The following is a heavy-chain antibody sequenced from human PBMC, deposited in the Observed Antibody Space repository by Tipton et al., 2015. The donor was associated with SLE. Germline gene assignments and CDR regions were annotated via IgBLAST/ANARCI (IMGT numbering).Heavy chain of an antibody. CDR3: ARRDFWTGYFDY. CDR1: GASITSHY. J-gene: IGHJ4*02. Sequence: LRLSCVVSGASITSHYWSWIRQPPGKGLEWIGYIYYSGSTNYHPSLRGRGTISVDTSKNQFSLKLNSVTAADTAVYYCARRDFWTGYFDYWGQGTLVTVSS. D-gene: IGHD3/OR15-3a*01. V-gene: IGHV4-59*11. CDR2: IYYSGST.